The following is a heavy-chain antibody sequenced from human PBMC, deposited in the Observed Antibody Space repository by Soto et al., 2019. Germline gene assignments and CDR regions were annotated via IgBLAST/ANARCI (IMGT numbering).Heavy chain of an antibody. V-gene: IGHV4-39*01. CDR3: ARRSYYGSGSIFDY. J-gene: IGHJ4*02. CDR1: GGSISSSGYY. D-gene: IGHD3-10*01. Sequence: QLQLQESGPGLVKPSETLSLTCTVSGGSISSSGYYWGWIRQPPGKGLEWIGNIYYSGSTNYNPSLKCLVPISVDTSKKHFSLKVSSVAAADRAVYYCARRSYYGSGSIFDYWGQGTLVTVSS. CDR2: IYYSGST.